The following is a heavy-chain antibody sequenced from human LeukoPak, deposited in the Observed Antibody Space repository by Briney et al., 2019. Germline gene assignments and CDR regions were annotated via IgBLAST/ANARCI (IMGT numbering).Heavy chain of an antibody. CDR3: ARLAVGPGPPY. Sequence: GVFLQISCQGSGYGFTSYWIGWVRPMPGKGLGWMGIIYPGDSDTRYSPSFQGQVTISPDKSISTAYLQWSSLKASDTAMYYCARLAVGPGPPYWGQGTLVTVSS. CDR1: GYGFTSYW. V-gene: IGHV5-51*01. CDR2: IYPGDSDT. D-gene: IGHD2-15*01. J-gene: IGHJ4*02.